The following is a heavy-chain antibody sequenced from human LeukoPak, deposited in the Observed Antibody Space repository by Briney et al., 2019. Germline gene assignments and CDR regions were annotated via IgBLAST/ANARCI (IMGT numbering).Heavy chain of an antibody. Sequence: PGGSLRLCCAASGFTVSSNYMSWVRQAPGKGLEWVSVIYSSGSTYYADSVKDRFTISRDNSKNTLYLQMNSLTAEDTAVYYCARSSYDYVWGNYRYKDGYFDYWGQGTLVIVSS. J-gene: IGHJ4*02. D-gene: IGHD3-16*02. CDR2: IYSSGST. CDR1: GFTVSSNY. CDR3: ARSSYDYVWGNYRYKDGYFDY. V-gene: IGHV3-66*01.